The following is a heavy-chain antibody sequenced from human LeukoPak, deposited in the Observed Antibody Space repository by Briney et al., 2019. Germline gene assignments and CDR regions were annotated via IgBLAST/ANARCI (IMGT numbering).Heavy chain of an antibody. V-gene: IGHV3-30*18. CDR2: ISYDGSNK. D-gene: IGHD6-13*01. CDR1: GFTFSSYG. CDR3: ANGKGCSSSWYWRENCYFDY. J-gene: IGHJ4*02. Sequence: PGGSLRLSCAASGFTFSSYGMHWVRQAPGKGLECVAVISYDGSNKYYPDSVKGRFTISRDNSKNTLYLQMNSLRPEDTAMYYCANGKGCSSSWYWRENCYFDYWGQGTLVTVSS.